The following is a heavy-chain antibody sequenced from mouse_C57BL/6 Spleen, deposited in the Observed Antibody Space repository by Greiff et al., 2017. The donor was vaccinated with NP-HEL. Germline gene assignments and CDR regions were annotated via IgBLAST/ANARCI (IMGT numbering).Heavy chain of an antibody. CDR2: IDPSDSYT. CDR1: GYTFTSYW. Sequence: QVQLQQPGAELVMPGASVKLSCKASGYTFTSYWMHWVKQRPGQGLEWIGEIDPSDSYTNYNQKFKGKSTLTVDKSSSTAYMQLSSLTSEDSAVYYWARGEAQALFAYWGQGTLVTVSA. V-gene: IGHV1-69*01. J-gene: IGHJ3*01. CDR3: ARGEAQALFAY. D-gene: IGHD3-2*02.